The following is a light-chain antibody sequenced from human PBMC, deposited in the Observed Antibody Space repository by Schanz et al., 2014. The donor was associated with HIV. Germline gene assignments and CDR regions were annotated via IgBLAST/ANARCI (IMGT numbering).Light chain of an antibody. CDR1: AFNIGQNY. CDR3: GTWDSTLSAVV. V-gene: IGLV1-51*01. Sequence: QSVLTQPPSMSAAPGQRVTISCAGSAFNIGQNYVSWFQQLPGTAPKLLIYVNHQRPSDIPDRFSGSKTGTSATLAIIGLQTGDEADYYCGTWDSTLSAVVFGGGTKLTVL. CDR2: VNH. J-gene: IGLJ2*01.